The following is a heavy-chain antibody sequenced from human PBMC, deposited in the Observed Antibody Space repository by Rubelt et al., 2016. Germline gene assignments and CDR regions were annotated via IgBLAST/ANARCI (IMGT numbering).Heavy chain of an antibody. CDR1: GGSISSSSHY. J-gene: IGHJ4*02. Sequence: QLQLQESGPGLAKPSETLSLICTVSGGSISSSSHYWGWIRQPPGKGLAWIGSIYYSGSTYDNRSLESLVSWSLETSKSQFSLKLSSVTAADTAVYYCARLLYDRSGYYYFDYWGPGTLVTVSS. CDR3: ARLLYDRSGYYYFDY. D-gene: IGHD3-22*01. CDR2: IYYSGST. V-gene: IGHV4-39*01.